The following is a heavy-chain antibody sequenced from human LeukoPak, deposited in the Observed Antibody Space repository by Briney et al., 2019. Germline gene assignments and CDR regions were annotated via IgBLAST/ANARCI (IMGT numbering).Heavy chain of an antibody. CDR3: ARDWGELFGSDY. CDR1: GFTFSSYS. CDR2: ISSSSSYI. Sequence: GGSLRLSCAASGFTFSSYSMNWVRQAPGKGLEWVSSISSSSSYIYYADSVKGRFTISRDNAKNSLYLQMNSLRAKDTAVYYCARDWGELFGSDYWGQGTLVTVSS. J-gene: IGHJ4*02. V-gene: IGHV3-21*01. D-gene: IGHD1-26*01.